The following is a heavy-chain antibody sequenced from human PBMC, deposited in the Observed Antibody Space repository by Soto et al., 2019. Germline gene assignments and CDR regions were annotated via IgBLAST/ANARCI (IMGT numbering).Heavy chain of an antibody. D-gene: IGHD3-16*01. J-gene: IGHJ4*02. CDR1: GLTFSIYG. CDR2: ISNDGSTK. Sequence: QVQLVESGGGVVQPGRSLRLSCAASGLTFSIYGMHWVRQPPGKGLEWVAVISNDGSTKYYADSVKDRFTISRDNSMNTLYLQVNSLRAEDTAVYYCAKDREDIAMIFDYRGQGTLVTVSS. CDR3: AKDREDIAMIFDY. V-gene: IGHV3-30*18.